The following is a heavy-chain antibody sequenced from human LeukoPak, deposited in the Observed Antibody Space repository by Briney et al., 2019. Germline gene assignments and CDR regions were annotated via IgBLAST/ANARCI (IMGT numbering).Heavy chain of an antibody. V-gene: IGHV1-69*06. CDR2: IIPIFGTA. CDR1: GGTFSSYA. CDR3: AREGTGSCLSEYFQH. J-gene: IGHJ1*01. Sequence: SVKVACKASGGTFSSYAISWVRQAPGQGLEWVGGIIPIFGTANYAQKFQGRVTITADKSTSTAYMELSSLRSEDTAVYYCAREGTGSCLSEYFQHWGQGTLVTVSS. D-gene: IGHD1-26*01.